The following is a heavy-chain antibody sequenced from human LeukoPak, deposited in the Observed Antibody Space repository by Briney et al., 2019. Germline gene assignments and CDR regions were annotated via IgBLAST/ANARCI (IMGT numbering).Heavy chain of an antibody. Sequence: SETLSLTCTVSGGSISNYYWSWIRQPPGKGLEWIGYIYYSGNTNYNPSLTSRLTISVDTSKNQFSLQLTSVTATDTAMYYCARQGYCSSTSCYFFDYWGQGMLVTVSS. CDR3: ARQGYCSSTSCYFFDY. D-gene: IGHD2-2*01. J-gene: IGHJ4*02. CDR2: IYYSGNT. CDR1: GGSISNYY. V-gene: IGHV4-59*08.